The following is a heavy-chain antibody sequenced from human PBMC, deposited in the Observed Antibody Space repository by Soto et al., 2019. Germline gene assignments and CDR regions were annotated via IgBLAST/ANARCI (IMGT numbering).Heavy chain of an antibody. J-gene: IGHJ6*03. CDR3: ARARGLFGSGNYYMDV. CDR1: GFTVSSNY. V-gene: IGHV3-53*04. CDR2: IYSGGST. Sequence: GGSLRLSCAASGFTVSSNYMSWVRQAPGKGLEWVSVIYSGGSTYYADSVKDRFTISRHNSKNTLYLQMNSLRAEDTAVYYCARARGLFGSGNYYMDVWGKGTTVTVSS. D-gene: IGHD3-10*01.